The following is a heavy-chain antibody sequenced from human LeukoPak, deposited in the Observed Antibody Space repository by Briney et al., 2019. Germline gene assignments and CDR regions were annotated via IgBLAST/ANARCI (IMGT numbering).Heavy chain of an antibody. Sequence: SETLSLTCTVSGGFISSYYWSWIGQPAGKGLEWIGRIYSSGSTNYNPSLKSRVTMSVDTSKNQFSLMLSSVTAADTAVYYSARQLDYWGQGTLVTVSS. CDR1: GGFISSYY. D-gene: IGHD3-10*01. CDR2: IYSSGST. J-gene: IGHJ4*02. CDR3: ARQLDY. V-gene: IGHV4-4*07.